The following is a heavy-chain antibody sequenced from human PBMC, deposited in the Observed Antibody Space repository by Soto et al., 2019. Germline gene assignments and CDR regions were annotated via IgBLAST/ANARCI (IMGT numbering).Heavy chain of an antibody. Sequence: GGSLRLSCAASGFTFSNAWMNWVRQAPGKGLEWVGRIKSKTDGGTTDCAAPVKGRFTISKDDSKNTLYLQINSLKIEDTALYYCTTDPTGGWFDPWGQGTLVTVSS. D-gene: IGHD4-17*01. CDR3: TTDPTGGWFDP. V-gene: IGHV3-15*07. CDR2: IKSKTDGGTT. CDR1: GFTFSNAW. J-gene: IGHJ5*02.